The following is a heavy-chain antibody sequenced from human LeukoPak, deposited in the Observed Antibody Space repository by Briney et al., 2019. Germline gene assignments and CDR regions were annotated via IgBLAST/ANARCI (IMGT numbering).Heavy chain of an antibody. D-gene: IGHD2-2*03. V-gene: IGHV1-18*01. Sequence: ASVKVSCKASGYTFTSYGISWVRQAPGQGLEWMGWISAYNGNTNYAQQFQGRVTMTTDTSTTTVYMELRSLRSDDTAVYYCARDVGYCSSTSCLNGAFDIWGQGTMVTVSS. J-gene: IGHJ3*02. CDR2: ISAYNGNT. CDR3: ARDVGYCSSTSCLNGAFDI. CDR1: GYTFTSYG.